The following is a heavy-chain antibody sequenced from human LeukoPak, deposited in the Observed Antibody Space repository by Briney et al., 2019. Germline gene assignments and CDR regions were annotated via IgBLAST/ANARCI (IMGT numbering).Heavy chain of an antibody. D-gene: IGHD2-8*01. Sequence: GGSLRLSCAASGFTSNSYWMHWVRQAPGKGLVWVSRINSDGSGTSDADFVKGRFTISRDNSKNTLYLQMNSLRAEDTAMYYCARDRLTNDAFDIWGQGTMVTVSS. CDR3: ARDRLTNDAFDI. J-gene: IGHJ3*02. V-gene: IGHV3-74*01. CDR1: GFTSNSYW. CDR2: INSDGSGT.